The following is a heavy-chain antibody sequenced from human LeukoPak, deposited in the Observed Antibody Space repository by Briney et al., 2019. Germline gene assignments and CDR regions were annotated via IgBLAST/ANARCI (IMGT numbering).Heavy chain of an antibody. Sequence: SETLSLTCTVSGGSISSYYWSWIRQPPGKGLEWIGYIYYSGSTNYNPSLKSRVTISVDTSKNQFSLKLSSVTAADTAVYYCARHRIAVAPADYWGQGTLVTVSS. D-gene: IGHD6-19*01. J-gene: IGHJ4*02. CDR3: ARHRIAVAPADY. CDR2: IYYSGST. CDR1: GGSISSYY. V-gene: IGHV4-59*08.